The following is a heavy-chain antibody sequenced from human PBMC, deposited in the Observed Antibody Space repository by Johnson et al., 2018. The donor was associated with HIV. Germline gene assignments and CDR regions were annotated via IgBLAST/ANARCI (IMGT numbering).Heavy chain of an antibody. Sequence: EVQVVESGGGLVQPGRSLRLSCAASGFTFDDYGMSWVRQAPGKGLELVSGINWNGGSTTYADSVKGRFTISRDNAKNSLYLQMNSLRAEDTALYYCARSVSIVVVPAATRGGAFDIWGQGTMVTVSS. J-gene: IGHJ3*02. CDR3: ARSVSIVVVPAATRGGAFDI. CDR1: GFTFDDYG. D-gene: IGHD2-2*01. V-gene: IGHV3-20*04. CDR2: INWNGGST.